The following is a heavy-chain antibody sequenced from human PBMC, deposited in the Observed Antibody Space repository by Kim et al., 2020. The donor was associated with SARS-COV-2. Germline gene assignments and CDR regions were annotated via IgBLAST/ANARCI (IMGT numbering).Heavy chain of an antibody. Sequence: GGSLRLSCAASGFIFSDYYMSWIRQAPGKGLEWVSHISIGGSTIYYTDSVKGRFTISRDNAKNSLYLQMSSLRAEDTAVYYCARDVYYDSSGYYHHWYSDLWGRGTLVAVSS. D-gene: IGHD3-22*01. J-gene: IGHJ2*01. CDR1: GFIFSDYY. V-gene: IGHV3-11*01. CDR3: ARDVYYDSSGYYHHWYSDL. CDR2: ISIGGSTI.